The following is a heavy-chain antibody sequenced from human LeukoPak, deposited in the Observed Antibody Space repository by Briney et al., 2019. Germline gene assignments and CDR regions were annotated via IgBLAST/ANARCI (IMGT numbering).Heavy chain of an antibody. CDR2: INHSGST. Sequence: SETLSLTCAVYGVSFSGYYWSWIRQPPGKGLEWIGEINHSGSTNYNPSLKSRVTISVDTSKNQFSLKLSSVTAADTAVYYCARGLPFWSGYYNWFDPWGQGTLVTVSS. V-gene: IGHV4-34*01. D-gene: IGHD3-3*01. CDR3: ARGLPFWSGYYNWFDP. CDR1: GVSFSGYY. J-gene: IGHJ5*02.